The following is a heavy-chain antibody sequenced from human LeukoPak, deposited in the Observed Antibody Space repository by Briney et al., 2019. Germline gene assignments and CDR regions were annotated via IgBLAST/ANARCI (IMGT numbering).Heavy chain of an antibody. CDR3: AKWHSSSWYLRT. CDR1: GFTFSSYA. Sequence: PGGSLRLPCAASGFTFSSYAMSWVRQAPGKGLEWVSAISGSGGSTYYADSVKGRFTISRDNSKNTLYLQMNSLRAEDTAVYYCAKWHSSSWYLRTWGQGTLVTVSS. V-gene: IGHV3-23*01. CDR2: ISGSGGST. D-gene: IGHD6-13*01. J-gene: IGHJ4*02.